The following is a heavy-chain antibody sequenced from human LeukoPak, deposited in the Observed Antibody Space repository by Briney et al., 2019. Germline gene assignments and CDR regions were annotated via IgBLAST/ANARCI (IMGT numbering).Heavy chain of an antibody. V-gene: IGHV3-7*01. CDR3: AREIKGGNSFDY. CDR2: IKQDGSDK. CDR1: GFTFSRYC. Sequence: TGGSLRLSCAASGFTFSRYCMSWVRQAPGRGLEWLANIKQDGSDKYYVGSVRGRFTISRDNPKNTLFLQINSLRAEDTADYCCAREIKGGNSFDYWGQGTPVTVSS. J-gene: IGHJ4*02. D-gene: IGHD4-23*01.